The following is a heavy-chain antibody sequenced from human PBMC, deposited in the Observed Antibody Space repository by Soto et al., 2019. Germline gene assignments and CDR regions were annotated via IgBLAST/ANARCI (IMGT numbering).Heavy chain of an antibody. CDR1: GFTFSSYA. CDR3: AKGGYYYDSSGYHY. J-gene: IGHJ4*02. CDR2: ISGSGGST. V-gene: IGHV3-23*01. D-gene: IGHD3-22*01. Sequence: EVQLLESGGGLVQPGGSLRLSCAASGFTFSSYAMSWVRQAPGKGLEWVSGISGSGGSTYYADSVKGRFTISRDNSKNTLYLQMNSLRVEDTAVYYCAKGGYYYDSSGYHYWGQGTLVTVSS.